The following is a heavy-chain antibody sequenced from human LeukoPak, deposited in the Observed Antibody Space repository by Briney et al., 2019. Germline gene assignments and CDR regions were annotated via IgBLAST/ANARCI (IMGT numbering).Heavy chain of an antibody. CDR2: IYHSGST. D-gene: IGHD6-19*01. Sequence: SETLSLTCTVSGYSISSGYNWGWIRQPPGEGLEWIGSIYHSGSTYYNPSLKSRVTISVDTSKNQFSLKLTSVTAADTAVYYCARQLGQWLVPGYWGQGTLVTVSS. J-gene: IGHJ4*02. CDR1: GYSISSGYN. CDR3: ARQLGQWLVPGY. V-gene: IGHV4-38-2*02.